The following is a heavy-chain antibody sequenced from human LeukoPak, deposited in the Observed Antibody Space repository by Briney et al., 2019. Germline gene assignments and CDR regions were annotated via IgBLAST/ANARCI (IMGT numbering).Heavy chain of an antibody. D-gene: IGHD5-24*01. CDR3: AGEDGYDWGEDI. CDR1: GYTFTSYY. J-gene: IGHJ3*02. Sequence: ASVKVSCKASGYTFTSYYMHWVRQAPGQGLEWMGIINPSGGSTSYAQKFQGRVTMTRDTSTSTVYMALSSVRSEDTAVYYCAGEDGYDWGEDIWGQGTMVTVSS. V-gene: IGHV1-46*01. CDR2: INPSGGST.